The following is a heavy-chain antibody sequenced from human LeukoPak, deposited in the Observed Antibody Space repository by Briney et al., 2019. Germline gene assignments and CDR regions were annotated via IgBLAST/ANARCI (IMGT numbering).Heavy chain of an antibody. CDR1: GFTFSSYW. CDR2: IKQDGSEK. CDR3: AREYAYGSGSYYDDAFDI. V-gene: IGHV3-7*03. J-gene: IGHJ3*02. D-gene: IGHD3-10*01. Sequence: GGSLRLSCAASGFTFSSYWMSWVRQAPGKGLEWVANIKQDGSEKYYVDSVKGRFTISRDNAKNSLYLQMNSLRAGDTAVYYCAREYAYGSGSYYDDAFDIWGQGTMVTVSS.